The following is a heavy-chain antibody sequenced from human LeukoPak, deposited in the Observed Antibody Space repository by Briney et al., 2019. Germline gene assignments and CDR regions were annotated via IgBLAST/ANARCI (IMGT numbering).Heavy chain of an antibody. D-gene: IGHD3-3*01. CDR3: AKGGGSGGYDFWSGYLHYFDY. V-gene: IGHV3-9*01. CDR2: ISWNSGSI. J-gene: IGHJ4*02. Sequence: GGSLRLSCAASGFTFDDYAMHWVRQAPGKGLEWVSGISWNSGSIGYADSVKGRFTISRDNAKNSLYLQMNSLRAEDTALYYCAKGGGSGGYDFWSGYLHYFDYWGQGTLVTVSS. CDR1: GFTFDDYA.